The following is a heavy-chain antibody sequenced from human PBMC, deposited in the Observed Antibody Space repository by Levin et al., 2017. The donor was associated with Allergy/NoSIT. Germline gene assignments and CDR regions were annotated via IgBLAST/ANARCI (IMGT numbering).Heavy chain of an antibody. V-gene: IGHV3-23*01. D-gene: IGHD3-10*01. CDR3: AKGPSDYYGLDV. CDR2: ISGRAVNT. CDR1: GFTFSSYV. Sequence: LSLTCAASGFTFSSYVMSWVRQAPGKGLEWVSAISGRAVNTYYADFVKGRFTISRDNSKHTLYLQMNSLRAEDTAVYYCAKGPSDYYGLDVWGQGTTVTVSS. J-gene: IGHJ6*02.